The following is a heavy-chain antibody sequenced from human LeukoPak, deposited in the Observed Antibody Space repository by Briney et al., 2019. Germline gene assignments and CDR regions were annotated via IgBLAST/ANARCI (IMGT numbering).Heavy chain of an antibody. CDR1: GFAFSNYA. CDR3: ARDAYMVTTIVGAWYREGYFDY. D-gene: IGHD5-12*01. CDR2: ISSDGSHK. Sequence: GGSLRLSCAASGFAFSNYAIHWVRQAPGKGLEWVALISSDGSHKYYADSVKGRFSISRDNSENTLYLQMSSLRTEDTALYYCARDAYMVTTIVGAWYREGYFDYWGQGTLVTVSS. J-gene: IGHJ4*02. V-gene: IGHV3-30*04.